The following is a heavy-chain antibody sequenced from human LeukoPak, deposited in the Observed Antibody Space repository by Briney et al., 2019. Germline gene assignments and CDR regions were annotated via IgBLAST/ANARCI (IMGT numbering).Heavy chain of an antibody. D-gene: IGHD2-15*01. CDR3: ARDVVVAANPAGYYYYGMDV. CDR1: GGSISSGGYY. J-gene: IGHJ6*02. Sequence: SETLSLTCTVSGGSISSGGYYWSCIRHHPGKGLEWIGYIYYSGRTYYNPSLKSRVTISVDTSKNQFSLKLSSVTAADTAVDYWARDVVVAANPAGYYYYGMDVWGQGTTVTVSS. V-gene: IGHV4-31*03. CDR2: IYYSGRT.